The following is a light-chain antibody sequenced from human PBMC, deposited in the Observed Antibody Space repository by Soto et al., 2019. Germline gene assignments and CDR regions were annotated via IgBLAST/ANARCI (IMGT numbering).Light chain of an antibody. J-gene: IGKJ5*01. CDR3: QQYGSSPIT. V-gene: IGKV3-20*01. Sequence: EIVLTQSPGNLSLSPGERATLSCRASQSVSSSYLAWYQQKPGQAPRLLIYGASSSATGIPDRFSGSGSGTDFALTISRLEPEDFAVYYCQQYGSSPITFGQGTRLQIK. CDR1: QSVSSSY. CDR2: GAS.